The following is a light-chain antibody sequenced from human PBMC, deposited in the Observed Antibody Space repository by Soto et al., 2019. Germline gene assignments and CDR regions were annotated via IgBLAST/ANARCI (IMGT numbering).Light chain of an antibody. CDR3: SSYAGSALFV. V-gene: IGLV2-8*01. CDR2: EVS. Sequence: QSVLTQPPSAPGSPGQTVTISCTGTSSDVGGYNYVSWYQQHPGKAPKLMIYEVSKRPSGVPDRFSGSKSGNTASLTVSGLQAEDEADYYCSSYAGSALFVFGTGTKLTVL. CDR1: SSDVGGYNY. J-gene: IGLJ1*01.